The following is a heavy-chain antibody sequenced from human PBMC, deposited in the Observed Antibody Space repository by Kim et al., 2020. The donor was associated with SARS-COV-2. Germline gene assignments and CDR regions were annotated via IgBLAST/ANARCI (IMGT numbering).Heavy chain of an antibody. CDR1: GFTFSNYW. CDR2: IKHDGSEI. Sequence: GGSLRLSCAASGFTFSNYWMSWVRQAPGKGLEWVANIKHDGSEIYYGDSVTGRFTISRDNTKNSVYLQMNSLRVEDTAVYYCARDGGLLWFGEIGDHWGQGALVTVSS. V-gene: IGHV3-7*01. J-gene: IGHJ4*02. D-gene: IGHD3-10*01. CDR3: ARDGGLLWFGEIGDH.